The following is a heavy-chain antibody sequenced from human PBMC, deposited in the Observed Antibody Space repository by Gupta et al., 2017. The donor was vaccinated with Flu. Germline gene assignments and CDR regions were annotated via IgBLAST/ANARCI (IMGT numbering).Heavy chain of an antibody. CDR3: ASSWGSSSSGIPYYYGMDV. CDR2: IDPSDSYT. J-gene: IGHJ6*02. D-gene: IGHD6-6*01. V-gene: IGHV5-10-1*01. Sequence: EVQLVQSGAEVKKPGESLRISCKGSGYSFTSYWISWVRQMPGKGLEWMGRIDPSDSYTNYSPSFQGHVTISADKSISTAYLQWSSLKASDTAMYYCASSWGSSSSGIPYYYGMDVWGQGTTVTVSS. CDR1: GYSFTSYW.